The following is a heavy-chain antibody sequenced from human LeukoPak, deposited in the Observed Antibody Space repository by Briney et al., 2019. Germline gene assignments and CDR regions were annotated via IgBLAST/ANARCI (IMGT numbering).Heavy chain of an antibody. J-gene: IGHJ4*02. CDR3: ARDRSPTYYYDSRGYHNYFDH. D-gene: IGHD3-22*01. Sequence: ASGDTFTTYYTHGVRHAPGQGLEWMGIINPIVGGTSYAQQFQGGVTMNRDTPTSTVYMELSRLRPQDTAVYNCARDRSPTYYYDSRGYHNYFDHWGQGTLVTVSS. V-gene: IGHV1-46*01. CDR2: INPIVGGT. CDR1: GDTFTTYY.